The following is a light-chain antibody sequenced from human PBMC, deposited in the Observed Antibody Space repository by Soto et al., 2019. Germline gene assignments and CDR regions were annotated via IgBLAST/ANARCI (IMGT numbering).Light chain of an antibody. CDR2: WAS. Sequence: DIVMTQSPDSLAASLGERATINCKSSQSVLYSSKNKNYLAWYQQRPGQPPKLLIYWASSRESGVPDRFSGSGSGTDFTLTISSLQTEDVAVYFCQQYYSNPWTFGQGTKVEIK. V-gene: IGKV4-1*01. CDR1: QSVLYSSKNKNY. CDR3: QQYYSNPWT. J-gene: IGKJ1*01.